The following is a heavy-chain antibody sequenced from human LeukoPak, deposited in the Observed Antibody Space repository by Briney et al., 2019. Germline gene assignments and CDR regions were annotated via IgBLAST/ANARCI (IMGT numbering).Heavy chain of an antibody. J-gene: IGHJ4*02. V-gene: IGHV1-18*01. Sequence: ASVKVSCKASGYTFTSYGISWVRQAPGQGLEWMGWISAYNGNTNYAQKLQGRVTMTTDTSTSTAYMELTSLRSDDTAVYYCARSPPTIFGVVISDIDYWGQGTLVTVSS. D-gene: IGHD3-3*02. CDR3: ARSPPTIFGVVISDIDY. CDR1: GYTFTSYG. CDR2: ISAYNGNT.